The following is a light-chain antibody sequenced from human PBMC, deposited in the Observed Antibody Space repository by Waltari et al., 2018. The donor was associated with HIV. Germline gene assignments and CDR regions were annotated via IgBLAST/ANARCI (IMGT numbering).Light chain of an antibody. V-gene: IGLV3-25*03. J-gene: IGLJ1*01. Sequence: SYELTQPPSVSVSPGQTARIPCSGDTLAKQYAYWYQQKPGQAPQLVMYQDIERPSGIPERFSGSSSGTAVTLTISRVQAADEADYYCQSIDSGGTFVFGTGTKVTVL. CDR3: QSIDSGGTFV. CDR2: QDI. CDR1: TLAKQY.